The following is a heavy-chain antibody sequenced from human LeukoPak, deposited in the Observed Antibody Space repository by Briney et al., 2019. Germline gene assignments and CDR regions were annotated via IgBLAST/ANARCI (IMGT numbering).Heavy chain of an antibody. D-gene: IGHD6-13*01. CDR2: ISTSSSYI. CDR1: GFIFSSYN. V-gene: IGHV3-21*01. J-gene: IGHJ4*02. CDR3: VSGLISAANTNY. Sequence: PGGSLRLSCAASGFIFSSYNMNWVRQAPGKGLEWVSSISTSSSYIYYADSVKGRFTISRDNAKNSLYLQMNSLRGEGTAVYYCVSGLISAANTNYWGQGTLVTVS.